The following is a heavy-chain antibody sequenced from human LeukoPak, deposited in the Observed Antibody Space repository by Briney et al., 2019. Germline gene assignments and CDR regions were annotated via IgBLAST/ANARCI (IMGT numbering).Heavy chain of an antibody. D-gene: IGHD1-26*01. V-gene: IGHV1-2*02. CDR2: INPNSGGT. J-gene: IGHJ4*02. CDR3: ARDIGSTLLFDY. CDR1: GYTFTGYY. Sequence: ASVKVSCKASGYTFTGYYMHWVRQAPGQGLEWMGWINPNSGGTNYAQKFQGRVTMTRDMSISTAYMELSRLRSDDTAVYYCARDIGSTLLFDYWGQGTLVTVSS.